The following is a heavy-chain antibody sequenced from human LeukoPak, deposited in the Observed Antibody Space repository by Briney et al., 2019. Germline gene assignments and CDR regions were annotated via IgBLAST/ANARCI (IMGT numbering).Heavy chain of an antibody. D-gene: IGHD6-13*01. Sequence: ASVKVSCKASGYTFTSYAMNWVRQVPGQGLEWMGWINTNTGNPTYAQGFTGRFVFSLDTSVSTAYLQISSLKAEDTAVYYCARAPGYSGSWYNPTNYYYYGMDVWGQGTTVTVSS. CDR3: ARAPGYSGSWYNPTNYYYYGMDV. V-gene: IGHV7-4-1*02. J-gene: IGHJ6*02. CDR1: GYTFTSYA. CDR2: INTNTGNP.